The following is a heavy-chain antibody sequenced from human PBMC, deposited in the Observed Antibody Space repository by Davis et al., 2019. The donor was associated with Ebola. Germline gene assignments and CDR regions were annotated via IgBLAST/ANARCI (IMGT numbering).Heavy chain of an antibody. D-gene: IGHD5/OR15-5a*01. V-gene: IGHV3-33*01. CDR3: ARVPSKWVVSYYYYGMDV. CDR2: IWYDGSNK. CDR1: GFTFSSYG. J-gene: IGHJ6*02. Sequence: GESLKISCAASGFTFSSYGMHWVRQAPGKGLEWVAVIWYDGSNKYYADSVKGRFTISRGNSKNTLYLQMNSLRAEDTAVYYCARVPSKWVVSYYYYGMDVWGQGTTVTVSS.